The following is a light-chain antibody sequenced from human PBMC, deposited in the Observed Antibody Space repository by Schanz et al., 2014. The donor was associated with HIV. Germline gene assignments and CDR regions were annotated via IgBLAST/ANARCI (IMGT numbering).Light chain of an antibody. V-gene: IGLV2-14*03. Sequence: QSALTQPASVSGSPGQSITISCTGPNSDINFYYYVSWFQQHPGKAPQLMIYDGSSRPSGVPDRFSGSKSGPSASLAITGLQAEDEADYFCQSYDRGLNAVVFGGGTKLTVL. CDR1: NSDINFYYY. J-gene: IGLJ2*01. CDR2: DGS. CDR3: QSYDRGLNAVV.